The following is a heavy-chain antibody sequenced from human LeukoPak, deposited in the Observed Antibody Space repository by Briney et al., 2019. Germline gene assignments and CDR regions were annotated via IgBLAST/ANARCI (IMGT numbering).Heavy chain of an antibody. J-gene: IGHJ3*02. CDR2: ISHSGST. Sequence: PSETLSLTCAVYGGSFSGYYWSWIRQPPGKGLEWIGEISHSGSTNYNPSLKSRVTISVDTSKNQFSLKLSSVTAADTAVYYCARGFDFDGYLTRAGAFDIWGQGTMVTVSS. V-gene: IGHV4-34*01. D-gene: IGHD5-24*01. CDR1: GGSFSGYY. CDR3: ARGFDFDGYLTRAGAFDI.